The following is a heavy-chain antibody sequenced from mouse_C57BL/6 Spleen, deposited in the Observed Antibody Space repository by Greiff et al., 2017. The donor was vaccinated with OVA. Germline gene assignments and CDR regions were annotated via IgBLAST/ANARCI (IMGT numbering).Heavy chain of an antibody. CDR3: ARRDSSGYWYFDV. CDR1: GYTFTTYP. J-gene: IGHJ1*03. Sequence: VKLMESGAELVKLGASVKMSCKASGYTFTTYPIEWMKQNHGKSLEWIGNFHPYNDDTKYNEKFKGKATLTVEKSSSTVYLELSRLTSDDSAVYYCARRDSSGYWYFDVWGTGTTVTVSS. V-gene: IGHV1-47*01. CDR2: FHPYNDDT. D-gene: IGHD3-2*02.